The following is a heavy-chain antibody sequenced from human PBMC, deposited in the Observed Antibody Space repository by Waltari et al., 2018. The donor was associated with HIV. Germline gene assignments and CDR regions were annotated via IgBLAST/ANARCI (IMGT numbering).Heavy chain of an antibody. Sequence: QVQLVQSGAEVKKPGSSVKVSCKASGGTFSSYAISWVRQAPGQGLEWMGGISTIFGRANYEEKFQGRVTITADESTSTAYMEMSSLRSEDTAVYYCARVSDSYGTVFEYWGQGTLVSVSS. V-gene: IGHV1-69*12. CDR2: ISTIFGRA. CDR3: ARVSDSYGTVFEY. CDR1: GGTFSSYA. D-gene: IGHD3-10*01. J-gene: IGHJ4*02.